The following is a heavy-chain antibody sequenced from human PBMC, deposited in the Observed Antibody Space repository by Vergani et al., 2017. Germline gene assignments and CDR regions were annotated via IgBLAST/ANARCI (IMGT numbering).Heavy chain of an antibody. CDR1: GFSFNDFA. J-gene: IGHJ3*02. D-gene: IGHD4-17*01. CDR2: ISNNGRRI. V-gene: IGHV3-64*01. CDR3: ARGMTTETTDLDGFDI. Sequence: EVQLVESGGGLVRPGGSLRFSCAGSGFSFNDFAMHWVRQAPGRGLEYVSGISNNGRRIYYANSVKGRFTISRDNSKNTLYLQMGSLRTEDMAVYYCARGMTTETTDLDGFDIWGQGTMVSVSS.